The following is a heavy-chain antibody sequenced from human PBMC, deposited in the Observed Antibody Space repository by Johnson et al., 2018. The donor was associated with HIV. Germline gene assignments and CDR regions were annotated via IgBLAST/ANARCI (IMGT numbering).Heavy chain of an antibody. CDR3: ARCDSSSPLRAFDI. CDR2: INSDGSST. Sequence: VQLVESGGGLVQPGGSLRLSCAASGFTFSSYWMHWVRQAPGKGLVWVSRINSDGSSTHYADSVRGRFTISRDNAKNTLYVQMNSLRVEDTAVYYCARCDSSSPLRAFDIWGQGTMVTVSS. J-gene: IGHJ3*02. CDR1: GFTFSSYW. V-gene: IGHV3-74*02. D-gene: IGHD6-6*01.